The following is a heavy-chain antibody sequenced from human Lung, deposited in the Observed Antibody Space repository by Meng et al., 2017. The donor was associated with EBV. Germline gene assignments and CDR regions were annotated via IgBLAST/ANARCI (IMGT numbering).Heavy chain of an antibody. Sequence: QVQLVQSGAEVKKPGSSVKVDCKTSGGSFSTHTFSWVRQAPGQGLEWMGGLIAVFDKTKAAPRFQDRVTFTEDESTSTAYMELSSLTFDDTAVYFCARGRRNEPLFDYWGQGTLVTVSS. J-gene: IGHJ4*02. CDR3: ARGRRNEPLFDY. CDR2: LIAVFDKT. D-gene: IGHD1-14*01. V-gene: IGHV1-69*13. CDR1: GGSFSTHT.